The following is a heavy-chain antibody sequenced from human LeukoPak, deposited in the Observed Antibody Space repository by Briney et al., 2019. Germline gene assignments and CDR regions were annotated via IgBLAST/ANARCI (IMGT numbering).Heavy chain of an antibody. CDR1: GGSITSYY. Sequence: SETLSLTCKVSGGSITSYYWSWIRQPPGKGLEWIGHIYYSGSTYYNPSLKSRVTISVDTSKNQFSLKLTSVTAADTAVYYCARDITSTWGGYYFDYWGQGTLVTVSS. V-gene: IGHV4-59*13. CDR3: ARDITSTWGGYYFDY. D-gene: IGHD6-13*01. J-gene: IGHJ4*02. CDR2: IYYSGST.